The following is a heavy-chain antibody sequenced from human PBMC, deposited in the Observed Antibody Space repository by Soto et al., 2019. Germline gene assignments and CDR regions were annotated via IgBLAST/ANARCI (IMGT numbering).Heavy chain of an antibody. CDR2: ISGSGSTI. D-gene: IGHD3-22*01. CDR1: GFTFSSCA. Sequence: GGSLRLSCAASGFTFSSCAVSWVRQAPGRGPEWISSISGSGSTIYYADSVKGRFTISRDNSKNTLYLQMSSLRAEDTAVYYCAKVFYYYDSSGYYYFDYWGQGTLVTVSS. CDR3: AKVFYYYDSSGYYYFDY. V-gene: IGHV3-23*01. J-gene: IGHJ4*02.